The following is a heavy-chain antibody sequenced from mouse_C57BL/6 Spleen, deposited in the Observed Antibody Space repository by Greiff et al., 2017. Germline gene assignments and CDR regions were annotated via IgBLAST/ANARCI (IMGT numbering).Heavy chain of an antibody. V-gene: IGHV1-52*01. J-gene: IGHJ4*01. CDR2: IDPSDSEP. CDR1: GYNFTSYW. CDR3: ARLRGESMDD. Sequence: VQLQQPGAELVRPGSSVKLSCKASGYNFTSYWMHWVKQRPIQGLEWIGNIDPSDSEPQYNQKFKDKATLTVDKSSSTAYMQLSSLTSEDTAVYYGARLRGESMDDWGQGTSVTVSS.